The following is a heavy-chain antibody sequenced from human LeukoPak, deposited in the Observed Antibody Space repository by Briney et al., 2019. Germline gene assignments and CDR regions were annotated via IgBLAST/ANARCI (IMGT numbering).Heavy chain of an antibody. CDR3: ARRRGYSYGRDFDY. D-gene: IGHD5-18*01. V-gene: IGHV3-21*01. J-gene: IGHJ4*02. Sequence: GGSLRLSCAASGFTFSSYSMNWVRQAPGKGLEWVSSISSSSYYIYYADSVKGRFTISRDNAKNSLYLQMNSLRAEDTAVYYCARRRGYSYGRDFDYWGQGTLVTVSS. CDR1: GFTFSSYS. CDR2: ISSSSYYI.